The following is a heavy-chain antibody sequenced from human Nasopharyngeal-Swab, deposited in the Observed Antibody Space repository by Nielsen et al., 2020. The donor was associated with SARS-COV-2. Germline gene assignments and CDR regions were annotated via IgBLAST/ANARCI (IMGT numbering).Heavy chain of an antibody. CDR1: GFTFSNYA. V-gene: IGHV3-33*01. Sequence: GESLKISCAASGFTFSNYAMHWVRQTPGKGLEWVAVIWYDGSQKYYGDSVKGRFTISRDNSKNTVYLQMNSLRAEDTAVYYCARVRYDILTGYHDNWFDPWGQGTLVTVSS. CDR3: ARVRYDILTGYHDNWFDP. D-gene: IGHD3-9*01. J-gene: IGHJ5*02. CDR2: IWYDGSQK.